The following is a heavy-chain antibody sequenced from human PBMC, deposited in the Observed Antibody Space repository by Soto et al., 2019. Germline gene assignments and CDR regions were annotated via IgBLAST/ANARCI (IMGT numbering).Heavy chain of an antibody. CDR1: GGTFSTSA. V-gene: IGHV1-69*12. J-gene: IGHJ6*02. CDR3: ARDNARPQLGGNYYYILDV. D-gene: IGHD2-2*01. CDR2: IMPIFRTP. Sequence: QVQLEQSGAEVKKPGSSVKVSCKASGGTFSTSAISWVRQAPGQGLEWMGGIMPIFRTPDYAPKFQGRVTVSEDESTRTAYMELSGLRSDDAAVYYCARDNARPQLGGNYYYILDVWGQGTTITVSS.